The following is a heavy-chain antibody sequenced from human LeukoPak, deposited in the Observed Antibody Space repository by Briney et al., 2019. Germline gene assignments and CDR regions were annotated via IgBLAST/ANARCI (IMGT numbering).Heavy chain of an antibody. CDR2: ITDGGGHS. D-gene: IGHD1-7*01. Sequence: PGGSLRLSCAASGFTFSSCTMGWVRQAPGKGLEWVSTITDGGGHSYYADSMKGRFRVSRDNFKNTLYPQMDSLRAEDTALYYCAREPAGTYGRYHDYWGQGTLVTVSS. V-gene: IGHV3-23*01. CDR3: AREPAGTYGRYHDY. J-gene: IGHJ4*02. CDR1: GFTFSSCT.